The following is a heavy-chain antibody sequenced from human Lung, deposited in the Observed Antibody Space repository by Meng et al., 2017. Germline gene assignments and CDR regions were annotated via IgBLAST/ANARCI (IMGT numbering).Heavy chain of an antibody. CDR2: ISHYGDSD. J-gene: IGHJ5*02. CDR3: ARDKSLYDGRSGWFDP. Sequence: QVRMVECGGGGVQPGRSLILSCAASGFNFSTYGMHWVRQAPGKGLEWVAAISHYGDSDCTTDSVRGRFFISRDNSKNTVYLQMTRLRPEDTAVYYCARDKSLYDGRSGWFDPWGQGTLVTVSS. V-gene: IGHV3-30*03. CDR1: GFNFSTYG. D-gene: IGHD3-22*01.